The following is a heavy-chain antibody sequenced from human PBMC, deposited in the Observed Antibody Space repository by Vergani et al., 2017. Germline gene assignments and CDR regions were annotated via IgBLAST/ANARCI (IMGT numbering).Heavy chain of an antibody. Sequence: QVQLVESGGGVVQPGRSLRLSCAASGFTFSSYAMHWVRQAPGKGLEWVAVISYDGSNKYYADSVKGLFTISRDNSKNTLYLQMNSLRAEDTAVYYCARGDNAGGNYYYYYGMYVWGQGTTVTVSS. J-gene: IGHJ6*02. D-gene: IGHD1-14*01. V-gene: IGHV3-30-3*01. CDR2: ISYDGSNK. CDR3: ARGDNAGGNYYYYYGMYV. CDR1: GFTFSSYA.